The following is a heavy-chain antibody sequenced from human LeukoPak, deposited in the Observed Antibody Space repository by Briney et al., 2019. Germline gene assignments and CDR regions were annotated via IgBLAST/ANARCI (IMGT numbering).Heavy chain of an antibody. J-gene: IGHJ4*02. Sequence: PGGSLRLSCAASGFTFSSYWMHWVRQAPGKGLVWVSRINSDGSSTSYADSVKGRFTISRDNSKNTLYLQMNSLRAEDTAVYYCAKEFPYYYDTSGYYEDSWGQGTLVTVSS. CDR3: AKEFPYYYDTSGYYEDS. CDR1: GFTFSSYW. D-gene: IGHD3-22*01. CDR2: INSDGSST. V-gene: IGHV3-74*01.